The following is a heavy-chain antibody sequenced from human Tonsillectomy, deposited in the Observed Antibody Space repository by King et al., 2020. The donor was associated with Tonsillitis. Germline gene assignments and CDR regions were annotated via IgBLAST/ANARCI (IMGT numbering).Heavy chain of an antibody. CDR2: INPNGGST. D-gene: IGHD2-15*01. CDR1: GYTFTSYY. Sequence: QLVQSGAEVKKPGASVKVSCKASGYTFTSYYMHWVRQAPGQGLEWMGIINPNGGSTTYAQRFQGRVTMTRDTSTSTVYMELSSLRSEDTAVYYCARDWIYSGGSCYPYFDYWGQGTLVTVSS. V-gene: IGHV1-46*01. J-gene: IGHJ4*02. CDR3: ARDWIYSGGSCYPYFDY.